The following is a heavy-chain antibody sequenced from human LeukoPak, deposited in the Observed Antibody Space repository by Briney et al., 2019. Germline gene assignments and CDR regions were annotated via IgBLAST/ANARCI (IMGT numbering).Heavy chain of an antibody. D-gene: IGHD1-14*01. CDR3: AKDVNTGGDYFDH. Sequence: GGSLRLSCAASGFTFRNSGMHWVRQALAKGPEWVAFIRYDGSIIYYADSVKGRFTISRDNSKNTLYLQMNSLRAEDTAMYYCAKDVNTGGDYFDHWGQGTLVTVSS. V-gene: IGHV3-30*02. J-gene: IGHJ4*02. CDR1: GFTFRNSG. CDR2: IRYDGSII.